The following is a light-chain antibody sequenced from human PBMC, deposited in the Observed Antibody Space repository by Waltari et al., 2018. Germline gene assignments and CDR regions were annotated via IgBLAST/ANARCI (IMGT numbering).Light chain of an antibody. CDR3: HHYYIPPLT. V-gene: IGKV4-1*01. J-gene: IGKJ5*01. CDR2: WAS. CDR1: QSLFSTPNSKHS. Sequence: DIVMTQSPDFLAVSLGERATINCKSIQSLFSTPNSKHSITWYQQKPAQPPKLLIYWASTRGSGVPDRFSGSGSGTDFTLTISSLQAEDVAVYYCHHYYIPPLTFGQWTRLEIK.